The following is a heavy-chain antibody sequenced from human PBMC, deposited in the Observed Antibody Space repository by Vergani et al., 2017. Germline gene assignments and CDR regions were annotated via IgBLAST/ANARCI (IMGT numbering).Heavy chain of an antibody. V-gene: IGHV3-9*01. Sequence: EVQLVESGGGLVQPGRSLRLSCAASGFTFDDYAMHWVRQAPGKGLEWVSGISWNSGSIGYADSVKGRFTISRDNAKNSLYLQMNSLRAEDTALYYCAKDKPPGATTYAFDIWGQGTMVTVSS. CDR3: AKDKPPGATTYAFDI. CDR2: ISWNSGSI. CDR1: GFTFDDYA. J-gene: IGHJ3*02. D-gene: IGHD1-26*01.